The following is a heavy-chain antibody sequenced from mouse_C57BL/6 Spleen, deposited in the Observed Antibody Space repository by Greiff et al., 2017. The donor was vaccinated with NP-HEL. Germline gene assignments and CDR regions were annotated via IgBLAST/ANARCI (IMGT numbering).Heavy chain of an antibody. CDR3: TTRDYDGNFDV. V-gene: IGHV14-1*01. J-gene: IGHJ1*03. Sequence: VQLQQSGAELVRPGASVKLSCTASGFNIKDYYMHWVKQRPEQGLEWIGWIDPEDGDTEYAPKFQGKATMTADTSSNTAYLQLSSLTSEDTAVYYCTTRDYDGNFDVWGTGTTVTVSS. CDR1: GFNIKDYY. D-gene: IGHD2-4*01. CDR2: IDPEDGDT.